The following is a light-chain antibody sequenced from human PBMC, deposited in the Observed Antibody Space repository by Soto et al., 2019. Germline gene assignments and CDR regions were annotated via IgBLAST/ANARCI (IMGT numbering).Light chain of an antibody. J-gene: IGLJ1*01. CDR3: ASYAGSQNYV. CDR2: EVS. CDR1: SADVGGYNF. Sequence: QSVLTQPPSASGSLGQSVTISCTGTSADVGGYNFVSWYQQHPGKAPKLMIFEVSQWPSGVPDRFSGSKSGNTASLTVSELQAEDEADYYCASYAGSQNYVFGTGTKLTVL. V-gene: IGLV2-8*01.